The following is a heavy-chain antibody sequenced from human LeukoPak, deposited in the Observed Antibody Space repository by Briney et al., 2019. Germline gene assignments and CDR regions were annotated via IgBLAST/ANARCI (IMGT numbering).Heavy chain of an antibody. J-gene: IGHJ4*02. V-gene: IGHV3-48*03. CDR1: GFSFSTYE. D-gene: IGHD1-26*01. CDR2: ISRSGSYT. CDR3: ARSTILNAFDS. Sequence: GGSLRLSCAASGFSFSTYEMNWVRQAPGKGLEWVSYISRSGSYTYYAASVKGRFTISRDDAKSSLYLQMNSLRAEDTALYFCARSTILNAFDSWGQGVLVTVSS.